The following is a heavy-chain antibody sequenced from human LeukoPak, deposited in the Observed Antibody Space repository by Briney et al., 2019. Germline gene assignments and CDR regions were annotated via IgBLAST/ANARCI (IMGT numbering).Heavy chain of an antibody. Sequence: SETLSLTCTVSGGSTSSGGYYWSWIRQHPGKGLEWIGYIYYSGGTYYNPSLKSRVTISVDTSKNQFSLKLSSVTAADTAVYYCARVNGIAAAGTSYYFDYWGQGTLVTVSS. V-gene: IGHV4-31*03. CDR1: GGSTSSGGYY. CDR3: ARVNGIAAAGTSYYFDY. J-gene: IGHJ4*02. CDR2: IYYSGGT. D-gene: IGHD6-13*01.